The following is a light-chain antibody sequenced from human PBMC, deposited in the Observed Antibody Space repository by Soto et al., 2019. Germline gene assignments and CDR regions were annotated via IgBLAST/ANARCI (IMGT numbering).Light chain of an antibody. CDR2: EVT. Sequence: QSALTQPPSASGSPGQSVTISCTGASSDVGGYDRVSWFQQHPGKAPKLLIYEVTNRPSGVPDRFSGSRSGNTASLTISGLQAEDDADYYCSSFTTSDTWVLGGGTKLTVL. CDR3: SSFTTSDTWV. V-gene: IGLV2-18*02. J-gene: IGLJ3*02. CDR1: SSDVGGYDR.